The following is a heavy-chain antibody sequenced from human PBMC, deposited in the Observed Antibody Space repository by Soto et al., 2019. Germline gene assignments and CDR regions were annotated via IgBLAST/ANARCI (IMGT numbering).Heavy chain of an antibody. CDR2: VYFSGST. V-gene: IGHV4-59*01. J-gene: IGHJ4*02. D-gene: IGHD1-26*01. CDR3: ARVSSGSSLYYFDY. Sequence: SETLSLTCTISGGSISSYYWSWIRQTPGKGLEWIGYVYFSGSTNYNPSLKSRVLISIDTSRNQFSLKLNSVTAADTAVYYCARVSSGSSLYYFDYWGQGTLVTVS. CDR1: GGSISSYY.